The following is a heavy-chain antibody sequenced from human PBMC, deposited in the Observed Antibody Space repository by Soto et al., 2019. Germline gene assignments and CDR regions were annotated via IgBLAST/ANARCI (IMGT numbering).Heavy chain of an antibody. J-gene: IGHJ3*02. CDR2: IIPILGIA. D-gene: IGHD4-17*01. Sequence: QVQLVQSGAEVKKPGSSVKVSCKASGGTFSSYTISWVRQAPGQGLEWMGRIIPILGIANYAQKFQGRVTITXXKXTXTAYMELSSLRSEDTAVYYCARDSDYGGTDHDAFDIWGQGTMVTVSS. CDR1: GGTFSSYT. CDR3: ARDSDYGGTDHDAFDI. V-gene: IGHV1-69*08.